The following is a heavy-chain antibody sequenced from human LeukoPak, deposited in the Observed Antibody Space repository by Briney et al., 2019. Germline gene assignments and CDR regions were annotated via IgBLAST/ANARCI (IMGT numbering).Heavy chain of an antibody. V-gene: IGHV4-34*01. J-gene: IGHJ4*02. CDR2: INHSGST. CDR1: GGSFSGYY. Sequence: SETLSLTCAVYGGSFSGYYWGWIRQPPGKGLEWIGEINHSGSTNYNPSLRSRVTISVDTSKNQFSLKLSSVTAADTAVYYCAREGITGTTGWGQGTLVTVSS. CDR3: AREGITGTTG. D-gene: IGHD1-7*01.